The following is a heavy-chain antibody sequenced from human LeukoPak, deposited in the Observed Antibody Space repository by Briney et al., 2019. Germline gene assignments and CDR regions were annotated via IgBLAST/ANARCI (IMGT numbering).Heavy chain of an antibody. Sequence: ASVKVSCKASGYTFTSYDINWVRQATGQGLEWMGWMNPNSGNTGYAQKFQGRVTMTRNTSISTAYMELSSLRSEDTAVYYCAGEGGYYDFWSGYYYYYMDVWGKGTTVTVSS. CDR3: AGEGGYYDFWSGYYYYYMDV. CDR2: MNPNSGNT. J-gene: IGHJ6*03. CDR1: GYTFTSYD. D-gene: IGHD3-3*01. V-gene: IGHV1-8*01.